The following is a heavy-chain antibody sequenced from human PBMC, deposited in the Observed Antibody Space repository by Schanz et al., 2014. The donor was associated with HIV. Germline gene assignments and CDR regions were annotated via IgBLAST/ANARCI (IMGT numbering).Heavy chain of an antibody. V-gene: IGHV3-23*01. CDR2: ISGSGGGT. CDR3: AKASGNSYGTGYFDY. Sequence: EVQLLESGGGLEQPGGSLRLSCAASGFNFNNYAMNWVRQTPGKGLEWVSAISGSGGGTYYADSVKGRFTISRDNSKNTLYLHMNSLGAEDTALYYCAKASGNSYGTGYFDYWGQGTLVTVSS. CDR1: GFNFNNYA. J-gene: IGHJ4*02. D-gene: IGHD5-18*01.